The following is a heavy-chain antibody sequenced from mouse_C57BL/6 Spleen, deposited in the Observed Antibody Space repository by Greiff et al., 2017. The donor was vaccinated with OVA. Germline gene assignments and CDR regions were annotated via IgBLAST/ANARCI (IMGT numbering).Heavy chain of an antibody. Sequence: QVQLQQPGAELVMPGASVKLSCKASGYTFTSYWMHWVKQRPGQGLEWIGEIDPSDSYTNYNQKFKGKSTLTVDKSSSTAYMQLSSLTSEDSAVYYCARRSPAQATSAWFAYWGQGTLVTVSA. CDR3: ARRSPAQATSAWFAY. V-gene: IGHV1-69*01. CDR2: IDPSDSYT. CDR1: GYTFTSYW. D-gene: IGHD3-2*02. J-gene: IGHJ3*01.